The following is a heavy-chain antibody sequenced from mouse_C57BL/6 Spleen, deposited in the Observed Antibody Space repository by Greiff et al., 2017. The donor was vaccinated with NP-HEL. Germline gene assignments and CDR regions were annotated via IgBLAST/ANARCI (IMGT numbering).Heavy chain of an antibody. J-gene: IGHJ1*03. V-gene: IGHV1-52*01. CDR2: IDPSDSET. CDR1: GYTFTSYW. CDR3: AQENGSWYFDV. D-gene: IGHD2-2*01. Sequence: QVQLKQPGAELVRPGSSVKLSCKASGYTFTSYWMHWVKQRPIQGLEWIGNIDPSDSETHYNQKFKDKATLTVDKSSSTAYRQLSSLTSEDSAVYYCAQENGSWYFDVWGTGTTVTVSS.